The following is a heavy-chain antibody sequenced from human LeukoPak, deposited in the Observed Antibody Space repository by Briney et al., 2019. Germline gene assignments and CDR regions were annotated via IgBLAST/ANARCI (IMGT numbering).Heavy chain of an antibody. Sequence: GGSLRLSCAASGFTFVDYAMHWVRQAPGKGLEWVAVISYDGSKKYYADSVKGRFTISRDNSKNTLYLQMNSLRAEDTAVYYCARGGAYSSSWYAYWGQGTLVTVSS. D-gene: IGHD6-13*01. J-gene: IGHJ4*02. CDR3: ARGGAYSSSWYAY. CDR2: ISYDGSKK. V-gene: IGHV3-30*04. CDR1: GFTFVDYA.